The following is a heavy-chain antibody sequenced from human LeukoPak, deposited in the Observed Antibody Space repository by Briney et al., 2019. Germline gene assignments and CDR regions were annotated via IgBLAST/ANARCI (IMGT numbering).Heavy chain of an antibody. V-gene: IGHV4-34*01. Sequence: PSETLSLTCAVYGGSFSGYYWSWIRQPPGKGLEWIGEINHSGSTNYNPSLKSRVTISVDTSKNQFSLKLSSVTAANTAVYYCAKDSSGYLDGYWGQGTLVTVSS. CDR3: AKDSSGYLDGY. D-gene: IGHD3-22*01. CDR1: GGSFSGYY. J-gene: IGHJ4*02. CDR2: INHSGST.